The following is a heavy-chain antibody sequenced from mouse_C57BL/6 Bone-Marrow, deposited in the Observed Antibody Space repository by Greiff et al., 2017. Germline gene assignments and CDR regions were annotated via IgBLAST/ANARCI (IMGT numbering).Heavy chain of an antibody. CDR3: TTYYYYGSMDY. CDR2: IDPENGDT. V-gene: IGHV14-4*01. J-gene: IGHJ2*01. Sequence: VQLQQSGAELVRPGASVKLSCTASGFNIKDDYMHWVKQRPEQGLEWIGWIDPENGDTEYASKFQGKATITADTSSNTAYLQLSSLTSEDTAVYSCTTYYYYGSMDYWGQGTTLTVSS. D-gene: IGHD1-1*01. CDR1: GFNIKDDY.